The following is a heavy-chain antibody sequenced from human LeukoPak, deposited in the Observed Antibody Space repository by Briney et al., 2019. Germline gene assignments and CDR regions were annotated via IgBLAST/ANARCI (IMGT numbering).Heavy chain of an antibody. CDR3: ARQLVTTGHFDY. CDR1: GGSFSGYY. V-gene: IGHV4-34*01. Sequence: PSETLSLTCAVYGGSFSGYYWGWIRQPPGKGLEWIGRIYYSGSPSYNPSLKSRVTFSVDMSNNQFSLKLTSVTAADTAVYYCARQLVTTGHFDYWGQGTLVTVSS. CDR2: IYYSGSP. J-gene: IGHJ4*02. D-gene: IGHD1-1*01.